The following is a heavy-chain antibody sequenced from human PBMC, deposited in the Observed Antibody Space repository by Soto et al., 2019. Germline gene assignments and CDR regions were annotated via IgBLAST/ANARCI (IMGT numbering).Heavy chain of an antibody. CDR2: IWNDGSNK. V-gene: IGHV3-33*01. Sequence: QVQLVESGGGVVQPGRSLRLSCAASGFTFRDHAMHWVRQAPGKGREWLAIIWNDGSNKFYAGSVQGRLTISSDNSKNAVYLHMNTLSAEDTAVYYCARALFPDVDIYAMDVWGQGTTVTVSS. CDR3: ARALFPDVDIYAMDV. CDR1: GFTFRDHA. J-gene: IGHJ6*02. D-gene: IGHD5-12*01.